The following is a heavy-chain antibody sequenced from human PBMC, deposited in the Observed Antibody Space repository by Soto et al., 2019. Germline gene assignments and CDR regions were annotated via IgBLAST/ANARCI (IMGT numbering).Heavy chain of an antibody. CDR2: IYFSGST. CDR1: GGSISSSSYY. CDR3: ARLTEQLYAFDI. D-gene: IGHD6-6*01. V-gene: IGHV4-39*01. J-gene: IGHJ3*02. Sequence: SETLSLTCTVSGGSISSSSYYWGWIRQPPGKGLEWIGSIYFSGSTYYNPSLKSRVTISVDTSKNQFSLKLSSVTAADTAVYYCARLTEQLYAFDIWGQGTMVTVSS.